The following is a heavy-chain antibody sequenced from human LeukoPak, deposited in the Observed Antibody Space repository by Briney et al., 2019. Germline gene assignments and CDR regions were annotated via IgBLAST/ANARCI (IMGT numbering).Heavy chain of an antibody. Sequence: GGSLRLSCAASGITFTNAWMDWVRQAPGQGLEWVANIKQDGSEKHYVDSVKGRFTISRDNAKNSLYLQMNSLRAEDTAVYYCARDRQIAYWGQGTLVTVSS. CDR1: GITFTNAW. J-gene: IGHJ4*02. CDR3: ARDRQIAY. CDR2: IKQDGSEK. V-gene: IGHV3-7*01.